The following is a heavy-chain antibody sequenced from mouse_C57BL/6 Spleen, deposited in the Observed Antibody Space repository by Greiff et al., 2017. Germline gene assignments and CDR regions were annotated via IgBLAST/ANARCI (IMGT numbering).Heavy chain of an antibody. J-gene: IGHJ3*01. CDR1: GYSFTGYY. Sequence: VQLQQSGPELVKPGASVKISCKASGYSFTGYYMHWVKQSHGNILDWIGYIYPYNGVSRYNQKYKGKATLTVDKSSSTAYMELRSLTSEDSAVYYCARSGYDCYYEAWFAYWGQGTLVTVSA. V-gene: IGHV1-31*01. D-gene: IGHD2-3*01. CDR2: IYPYNGVS. CDR3: ARSGYDCYYEAWFAY.